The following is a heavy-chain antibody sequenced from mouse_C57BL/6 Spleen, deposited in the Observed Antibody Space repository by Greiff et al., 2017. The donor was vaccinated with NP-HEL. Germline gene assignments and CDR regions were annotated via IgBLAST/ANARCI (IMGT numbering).Heavy chain of an antibody. J-gene: IGHJ2*01. V-gene: IGHV1-4*01. CDR3: ARGGIQYYFDY. CDR1: GYTFTSYT. CDR2: INPSSGYT. Sequence: LVESGAELARPGASVKMSCKASGYTFTSYTMHWVKQRPGQGLEWIGYINPSSGYTKYNQKFKDKATLTADKSSSTAYMQLSSLTSEDSAVYYCARGGIQYYFDYWGQGTTLTVSS.